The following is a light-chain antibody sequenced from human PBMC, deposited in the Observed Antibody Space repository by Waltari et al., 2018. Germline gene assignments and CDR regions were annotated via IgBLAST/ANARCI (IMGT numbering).Light chain of an antibody. J-gene: IGLJ3*02. Sequence: QSVLTQPPSVSEAPRQRVTISCSGSSSNIGNNAVNWYQQLPGTAPKLLIYYDDLLPSGVSDRFSGSTSGTSASLAISGLQSEDEADYYCAAWDDSLRGPVFGGGTKLTVL. V-gene: IGLV1-36*01. CDR2: YDD. CDR3: AAWDDSLRGPV. CDR1: SSNIGNNA.